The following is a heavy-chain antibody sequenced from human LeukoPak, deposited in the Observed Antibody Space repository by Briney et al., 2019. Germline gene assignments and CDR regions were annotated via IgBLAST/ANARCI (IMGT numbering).Heavy chain of an antibody. D-gene: IGHD2-2*01. J-gene: IGHJ4*02. CDR2: IVSGGST. CDR1: GFTVSSNY. Sequence: GGSLRLSCAASGFTVSSNYMSWVPQAPGQGLEWVSLIVSGGSTYYADSVKGRLTISRENSRNTLYLQMNSLRAEDTAVYYCARQGSCSGTSCYVGSGGEGAFDYWGEGTLVAVSS. CDR3: ARQGSCSGTSCYVGSGGEGAFDY. V-gene: IGHV3-66*04.